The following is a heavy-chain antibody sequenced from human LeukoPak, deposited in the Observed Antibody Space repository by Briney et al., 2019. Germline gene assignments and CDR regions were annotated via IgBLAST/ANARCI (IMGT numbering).Heavy chain of an antibody. CDR2: FDPEDGET. Sequence: ASVKVSCKVSGYTLTELSMHWVRQAPGKGLEWMGGFDPEDGETIYAQKFQGRVTITEDTSTDTAYMELSSLRSEDTAVYYCATENSSSFPEGGFDPWGQGTLVTVSS. CDR3: ATENSSSFPEGGFDP. J-gene: IGHJ5*02. D-gene: IGHD6-6*01. CDR1: GYTLTELS. V-gene: IGHV1-24*01.